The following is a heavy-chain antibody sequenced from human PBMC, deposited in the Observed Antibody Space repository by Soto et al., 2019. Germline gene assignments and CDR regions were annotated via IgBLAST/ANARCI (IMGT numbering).Heavy chain of an antibody. V-gene: IGHV1-69*12. CDR1: GGTFSNFA. CDR2: IIPIDATV. Sequence: QVQLVQSGAEVKKPGSSVKVSCKAAGGTFSNFALISWVRQAPGQGLEWMGGIIPIDATVTFAQKYQGRITLTADQLTSTAYGGLGILSLADTALYYWDIDLLGIGYTYEDVWGQGTTVAVSS. J-gene: IGHJ6*01. CDR3: DIDLLGIGYTYEDV. D-gene: IGHD6-25*01.